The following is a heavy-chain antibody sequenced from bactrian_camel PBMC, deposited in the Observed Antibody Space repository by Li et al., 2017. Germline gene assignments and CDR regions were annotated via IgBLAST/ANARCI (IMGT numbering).Heavy chain of an antibody. J-gene: IGHJ4*01. Sequence: VQLVESGGGSVQAGGSLRLSCVASGDTFSNYYMAWFRQAPGKGLEWVSSIRSIGGSTYYSDSDSVRGRFTISQDTAKTTLYLDVSNLEPEDTATYYCAADTNVRPRCGIDQPDHKFWGQGTQVTVS. V-gene: IGHV3S40*01. CDR3: AADTNVRPRCGIDQPDHKF. CDR2: IRSIGGST. CDR1: GDTFSNYY.